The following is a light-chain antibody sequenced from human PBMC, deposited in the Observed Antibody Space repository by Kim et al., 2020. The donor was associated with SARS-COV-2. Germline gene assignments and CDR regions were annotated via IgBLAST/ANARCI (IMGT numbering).Light chain of an antibody. CDR2: GAS. J-gene: IGKJ1*01. CDR3: QQYNVSPWT. Sequence: SPGERATLSCRASQSVSSGYLAWYQQKPGQAPRLLIYGASRRATCVPDRFSVSGSGTDFILTISRLEPEDLALYYCQQYNVSPWTFGQGTKVYIK. CDR1: QSVSSGY. V-gene: IGKV3-20*01.